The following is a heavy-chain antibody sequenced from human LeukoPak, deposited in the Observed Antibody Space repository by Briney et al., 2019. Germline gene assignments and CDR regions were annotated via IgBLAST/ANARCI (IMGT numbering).Heavy chain of an antibody. Sequence: GVSLRLLCAACVLIFDPYAMLWAPRAPGKGLQCISLISADGGSTYCADSVKGRITISRDKSRNSLYLKMNSLTTEDTAFYYSAKDKAGTIVWYGRWAIGLFDYWGQGTLLTVSS. CDR3: AKDKAGTIVWYGRWAIGLFDY. V-gene: IGHV3-43*02. D-gene: IGHD6-13*01. J-gene: IGHJ4*02. CDR1: VLIFDPYA. CDR2: ISADGGST.